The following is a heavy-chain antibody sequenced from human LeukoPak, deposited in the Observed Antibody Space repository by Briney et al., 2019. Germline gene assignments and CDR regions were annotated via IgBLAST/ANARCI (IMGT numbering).Heavy chain of an antibody. Sequence: SETLSLTCTVSGGSISSYYWSWIRQPPGKGLEWIGYIYYSGSTNYNPPLKSRVTISVDTSKNQFSLKLGSVTAADTAVYYCAREGEDWSAPTAAFDIWGQGTMVTVSS. CDR3: AREGEDWSAPTAAFDI. D-gene: IGHD3/OR15-3a*01. CDR1: GGSISSYY. CDR2: IYYSGST. J-gene: IGHJ3*02. V-gene: IGHV4-59*01.